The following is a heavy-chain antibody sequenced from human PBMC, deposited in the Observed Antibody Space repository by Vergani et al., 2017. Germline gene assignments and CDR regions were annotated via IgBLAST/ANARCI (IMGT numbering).Heavy chain of an antibody. CDR1: ADSISSGSYY. Sequence: QLQLQQSGPGLVKPSETLFLTCTASADSISSGSYYWCWIRQPPGKSLEWIGSIYYSGLTYYNPSLKSRVAISVDTSKNQFSLKVTSVTAADTAVYYCARGIAAVLNGWFDPWGQGTLVTVSS. V-gene: IGHV4-39*07. D-gene: IGHD6-6*01. J-gene: IGHJ5*02. CDR2: IYYSGLT. CDR3: ARGIAAVLNGWFDP.